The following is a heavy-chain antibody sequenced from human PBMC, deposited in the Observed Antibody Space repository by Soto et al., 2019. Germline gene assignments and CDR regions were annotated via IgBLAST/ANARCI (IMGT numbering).Heavy chain of an antibody. CDR2: INPNSGGT. CDR3: ARDADDILTGYPSTGVDP. Sequence: ASVKVSCKASGYTFTGYYMHWVRQAPGQGLEWMGWINPNSGGTNYAQKFQGRVTMTRDTSISTAYMELSRLRSDDTAVYYCARDADDILTGYPSTGVDPWGQGTLVT. CDR1: GYTFTGYY. J-gene: IGHJ5*02. V-gene: IGHV1-2*02. D-gene: IGHD3-9*01.